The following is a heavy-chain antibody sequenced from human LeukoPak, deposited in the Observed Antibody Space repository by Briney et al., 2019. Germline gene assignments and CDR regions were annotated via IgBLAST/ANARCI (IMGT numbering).Heavy chain of an antibody. CDR3: ARDGDIYDSSGYYQELDY. CDR1: GYTFTGYY. D-gene: IGHD3-22*01. V-gene: IGHV1-3*01. Sequence: ASVKVSCKASGYTFTGYYMHWVRQAPGQRLEWMGWINAGNGNTKYSQKFQGRVTITRDTSASTAYMELSSLRSEDTAVYYCARDGDIYDSSGYYQELDYWGQGTLVTVSS. CDR2: INAGNGNT. J-gene: IGHJ4*02.